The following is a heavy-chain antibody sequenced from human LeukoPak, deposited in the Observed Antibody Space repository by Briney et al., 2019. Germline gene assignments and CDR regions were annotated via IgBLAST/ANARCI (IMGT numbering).Heavy chain of an antibody. CDR3: ARVNINNWHSCDY. CDR1: GGSISSNNW. Sequence: SETQSLTCAVSGGSISSNNWWGWVRQPPGKGLEWIGEIYHSGSPNYNPSLKSRVTISVDKSRNHFSLNLSSVTAADTAVYYCARVNINNWHSCDYWGQGTLVTVSS. J-gene: IGHJ4*02. D-gene: IGHD1-1*01. CDR2: IYHSGSP. V-gene: IGHV4-4*02.